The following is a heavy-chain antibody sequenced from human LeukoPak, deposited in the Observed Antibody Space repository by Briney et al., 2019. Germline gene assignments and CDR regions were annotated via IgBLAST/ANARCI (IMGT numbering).Heavy chain of an antibody. CDR1: GGSSSAYY. J-gene: IGHJ5*02. V-gene: IGHV4-34*01. CDR3: ARDYNGSGRANWFDP. CDR2: INHSGST. D-gene: IGHD3-10*01. Sequence: PSETLSLTSALYGGSSSAYYWSWIRQPPRKGLEWIGDINHSGSTNYNPSLKSRVTISVDTSKNQFSLKLSSVTAADTAVYYCARDYNGSGRANWFDPWGQGTLVTVSS.